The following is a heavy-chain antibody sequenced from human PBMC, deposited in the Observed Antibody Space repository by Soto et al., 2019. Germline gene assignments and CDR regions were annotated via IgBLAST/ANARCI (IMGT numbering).Heavy chain of an antibody. D-gene: IGHD3-10*01. CDR2: INWNGGST. CDR3: ARDSYYGSEKYYYGMDV. Sequence: GGSLRLSCAASGFTFDDYGMSWVRQAPGKGLEWVSGINWNGGSTGYADSVKGRFTISRDNAKNSLYLQMNSLRADDTVLFYCARDSYYGSEKYYYGMDVWGQGTTVTVSS. J-gene: IGHJ6*02. CDR1: GFTFDDYG. V-gene: IGHV3-20*04.